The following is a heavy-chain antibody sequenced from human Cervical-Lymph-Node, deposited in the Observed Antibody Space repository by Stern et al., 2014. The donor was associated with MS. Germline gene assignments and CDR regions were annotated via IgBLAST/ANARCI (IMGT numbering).Heavy chain of an antibody. CDR3: AVRYCSGGRCYSVPDV. J-gene: IGHJ6*02. Sequence: VQLVESGSEVKKPVASVKVSCKASEYTHNNYLIHWVRQAPGQRPDWMGVINPSGATNYAQKVQDRVTMTTDASTSTFYMELRRLRSEDTAVYYCAVRYCSGGRCYSVPDVWGQGTTVIVSS. V-gene: IGHV1-46*02. D-gene: IGHD2-15*01. CDR1: EYTHNNYL. CDR2: INPSGAT.